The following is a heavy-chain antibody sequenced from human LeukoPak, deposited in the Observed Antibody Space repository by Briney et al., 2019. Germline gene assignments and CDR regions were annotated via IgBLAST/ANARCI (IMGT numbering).Heavy chain of an antibody. CDR3: AKASWGSSTSCYDY. V-gene: IGHV3-23*01. D-gene: IGHD2-2*01. Sequence: GGSLRLSCAASEFTFSSYAMSWVRQAPGKGLEWVSAISGSGGGTYYADSVKGRFTISRDNSRNTLYLQMNSLRAEDTAVYYCAKASWGSSTSCYDYWAREPWSPSPQ. CDR2: ISGSGGGT. CDR1: EFTFSSYA. J-gene: IGHJ4*02.